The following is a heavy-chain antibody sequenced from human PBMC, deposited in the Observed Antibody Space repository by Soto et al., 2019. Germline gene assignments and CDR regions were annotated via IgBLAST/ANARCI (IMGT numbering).Heavy chain of an antibody. V-gene: IGHV1-45*02. J-gene: IGHJ6*02. CDR3: VCLFDSYCLDV. D-gene: IGHD3-3*01. Sequence: QIQLAQSGAEVRKTGSSVEISCKASGYNFTYRYLHWVRQAPGQALEWMGWFTPFNGNTKYAQKLHDRVTLTRDGSRSTAYMELSGLISADTGIYYCVCLFDSYCLDVWGQGTTVTVSS. CDR2: FTPFNGNT. CDR1: GYNFTYRY.